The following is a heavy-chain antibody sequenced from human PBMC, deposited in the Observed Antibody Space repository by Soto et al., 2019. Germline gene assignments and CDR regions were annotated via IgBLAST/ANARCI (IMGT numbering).Heavy chain of an antibody. CDR2: INHSGST. D-gene: IGHD3-10*01. CDR3: ASGITMVRGYYYGMGV. J-gene: IGHJ6*02. CDR1: GGSFSGYY. V-gene: IGHV4-34*01. Sequence: PSETVSLTCAVYGGSFSGYYWSWIRQPPGKGLEWIGEINHSGSTNYNPSLKSRVTISVDTSKNQFSPKLSSVTAADTAVYYCASGITMVRGYYYGMGVWGQGTTVTVSS.